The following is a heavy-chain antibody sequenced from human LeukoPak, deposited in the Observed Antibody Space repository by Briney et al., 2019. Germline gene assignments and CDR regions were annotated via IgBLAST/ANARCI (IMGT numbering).Heavy chain of an antibody. Sequence: PGGSLRLSCAASGFTFGAYTINWVRQAPGKGLEWVSCIFSRSESILYADSVKGRFTISRDNAKNSLYLQMDSLRVEDTAVYYCAKDLTVTTGVRGLHWGQGTLVTVSS. V-gene: IGHV3-21*01. CDR2: IFSRSESI. D-gene: IGHD4-17*01. J-gene: IGHJ4*02. CDR3: AKDLTVTTGVRGLH. CDR1: GFTFGAYT.